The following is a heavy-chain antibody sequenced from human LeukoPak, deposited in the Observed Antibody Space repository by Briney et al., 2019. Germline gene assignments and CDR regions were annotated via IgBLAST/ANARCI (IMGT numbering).Heavy chain of an antibody. CDR1: GFTFSSYG. CDR2: IWYDGSNK. D-gene: IGHD3-22*01. V-gene: IGHV3-33*01. Sequence: GGSLRLSCAASGFTFSSYGMHWVRQAPGKGLEWVALIWYDGSNKYYADSVKGRFTISRDNSKNTLYLQMNSLRAEDTAVYYCARGQDYYDSSGNDYWGQGTLVTVSS. CDR3: ARGQDYYDSSGNDY. J-gene: IGHJ4*02.